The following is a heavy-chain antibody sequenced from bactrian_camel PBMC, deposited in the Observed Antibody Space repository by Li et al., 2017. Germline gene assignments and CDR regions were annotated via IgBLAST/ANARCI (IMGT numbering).Heavy chain of an antibody. CDR2: IHSGSGTT. Sequence: DVQLVESGGGAVQPGGSLRLSCATSGFAFGTYDMMWVREAPGEGLEWVSGIHSGSGTTYYADPVKGRFTISRDNAKRTLYLHLNSLKTEDTAMYYCAKVNRDEYYFGIGTTGARGPRSPSP. CDR1: GFAFGTYD. D-gene: IGHD2*01. CDR3: AKVNRDEYYFGIGTT. J-gene: IGHJ4*01. V-gene: IGHV3S40*01.